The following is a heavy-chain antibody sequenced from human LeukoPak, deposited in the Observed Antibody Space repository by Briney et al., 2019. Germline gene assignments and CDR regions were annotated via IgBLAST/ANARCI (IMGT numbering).Heavy chain of an antibody. CDR1: GFTLSSYA. J-gene: IGHJ4*02. Sequence: GGSLRLSSAASGFTLSSYAMSWVRQAPGKGLEWVSGISDSGGSVYYADSVKGRLTISRDNSKNTVYLQMSGLRAEDTAVYYCARTIDYYGAGSTRGYFADWGQGTLVTVSS. CDR3: ARTIDYYGAGSTRGYFAD. V-gene: IGHV3-23*01. CDR2: ISDSGGSV. D-gene: IGHD3-10*01.